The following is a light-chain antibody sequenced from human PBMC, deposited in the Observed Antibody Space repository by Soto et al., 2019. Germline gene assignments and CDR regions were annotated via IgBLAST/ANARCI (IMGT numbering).Light chain of an antibody. J-gene: IGKJ5*01. V-gene: IGKV3-20*01. Sequence: EIVLTQSPGTLSLSPGERATLSCRASQSVRSNYLAWYQQKPGQAPRLLIYGASSRATGIPDRFSGSGSGTDFTLTISRLEPEDFAVFYCQQFGSSPSFGQGTRLEIK. CDR1: QSVRSNY. CDR3: QQFGSSPS. CDR2: GAS.